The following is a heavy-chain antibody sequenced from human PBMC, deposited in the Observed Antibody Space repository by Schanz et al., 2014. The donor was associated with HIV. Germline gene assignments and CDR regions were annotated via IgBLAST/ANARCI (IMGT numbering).Heavy chain of an antibody. J-gene: IGHJ4*02. CDR3: ARDGARTSHWGF. CDR2: TSYDGTKK. CDR1: GFNFNSYG. D-gene: IGHD2-2*01. V-gene: IGHV3-30*03. Sequence: QVQLVESGGGVVQPGRSLRLSCVASGFNFNSYGMHWVRQAPGKGLEWAAVTSYDGTKKHYADSVKGRFTISRDNSKNTLYLQMNSLGVEDTAVYFCARDGARTSHWGFWGQGTLVTVSS.